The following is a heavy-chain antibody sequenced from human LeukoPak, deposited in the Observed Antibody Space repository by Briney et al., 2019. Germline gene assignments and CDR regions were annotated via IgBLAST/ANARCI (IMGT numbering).Heavy chain of an antibody. CDR2: MNRDGSST. V-gene: IGHV3-74*01. Sequence: PGGSLRLSCAASGFTFSSYWMHWVRQAPGKGLVWVSRMNRDGSSTSYADSVKGRFTISRDNAKNTLYLQMNSLRAEDTAVYYCARDSLTYYDILTGSGLSFDIWGQGTMVT. D-gene: IGHD3-9*01. J-gene: IGHJ3*02. CDR1: GFTFSSYW. CDR3: ARDSLTYYDILTGSGLSFDI.